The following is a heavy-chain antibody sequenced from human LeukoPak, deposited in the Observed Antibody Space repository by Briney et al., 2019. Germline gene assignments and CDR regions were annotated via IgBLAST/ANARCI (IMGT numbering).Heavy chain of an antibody. V-gene: IGHV1-69*05. Sequence: SVKVSCKASGGTFSSYAISWVRQAPGQGLEWMGGIIPIFGTANYAQKFQGRVTITTDESTSTAYMELSSLRSEDTAVYYCARDSEAYCGGDSYSPHHDAFDIWGQGTMVTVSS. D-gene: IGHD2-21*02. CDR1: GGTFSSYA. CDR2: IIPIFGTA. CDR3: ARDSEAYCGGDSYSPHHDAFDI. J-gene: IGHJ3*02.